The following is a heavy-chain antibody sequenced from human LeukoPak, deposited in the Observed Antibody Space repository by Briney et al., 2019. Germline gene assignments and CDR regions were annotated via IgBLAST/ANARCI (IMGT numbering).Heavy chain of an antibody. CDR2: INHSGST. CDR1: GGSFSGYY. J-gene: IGHJ6*02. CDR3: AGGRRVQLWPPTPYYYYGMDV. Sequence: SETLSLTCAVYGGSFSGYYWSWIRQPPGKGLEWIGEINHSGSTNYNPSLKSRVTISVDTSKNQFSLKLSPVTAADTAVYYCAGGRRVQLWPPTPYYYYGMDVWGQGTTVTVSS. D-gene: IGHD5-18*01. V-gene: IGHV4-34*01.